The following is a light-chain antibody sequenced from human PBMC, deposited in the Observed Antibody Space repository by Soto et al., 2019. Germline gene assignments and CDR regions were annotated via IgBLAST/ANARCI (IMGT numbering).Light chain of an antibody. CDR3: QQYNSYPRT. Sequence: DIRMTQSPSSLSASAGDRVTITCRASQSINTWVAWYQQKPWKAPKLLIHDASYLETGVPSRFSGSGSGTEFTLTVSSLQPDDVATSYCQQYNSYPRTFGKGTTVESK. CDR1: QSINTW. J-gene: IGKJ1*01. V-gene: IGKV1-5*01. CDR2: DAS.